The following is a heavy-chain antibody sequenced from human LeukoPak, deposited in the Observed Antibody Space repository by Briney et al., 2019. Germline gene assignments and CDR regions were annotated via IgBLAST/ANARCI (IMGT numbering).Heavy chain of an antibody. Sequence: GRSLRLSCAASGFTFSSYAMSWVRQAPGKGLEWVSAISGSGGSTYYADSVKGRFTISRDNSKNTLYLQMNSLRAEDTAVYYCAKVLGAAYYYYYYGMDVWGQGTTVTVSS. CDR3: AKVLGAAYYYYYYGMDV. V-gene: IGHV3-23*01. CDR2: ISGSGGST. J-gene: IGHJ6*02. D-gene: IGHD1-26*01. CDR1: GFTFSSYA.